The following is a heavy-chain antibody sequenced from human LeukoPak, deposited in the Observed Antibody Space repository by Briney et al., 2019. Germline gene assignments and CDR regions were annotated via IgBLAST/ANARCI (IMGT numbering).Heavy chain of an antibody. J-gene: IGHJ6*02. Sequence: ASVKVSCKASGYTFTSYDINWVRQATGQGLEWIGWMNPNNGNTGYAQKFQGRVTMTRNTSISTAYMELSSLRSEDTAVYYCARADGTTGTFYYYYYGMDVWGQGTTVTVSS. V-gene: IGHV1-8*01. CDR1: GYTFTSYD. CDR3: ARADGTTGTFYYYYYGMDV. D-gene: IGHD1-1*01. CDR2: MNPNNGNT.